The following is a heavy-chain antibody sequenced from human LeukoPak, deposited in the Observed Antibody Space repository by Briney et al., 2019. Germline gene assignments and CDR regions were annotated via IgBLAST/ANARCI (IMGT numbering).Heavy chain of an antibody. Sequence: ASVKVSCKASGFTFTKYGISWVRQAPGQGLEWMGWINPYDGHTNYTQKFQGRVTLTTDTSTSTAYMELRSLRSDDTAVYYCARQGVTAAENNYFYYYMDFWGKGTTVTVSS. V-gene: IGHV1-18*01. D-gene: IGHD6-13*01. CDR1: GFTFTKYG. J-gene: IGHJ6*03. CDR3: ARQGVTAAENNYFYYYMDF. CDR2: INPYDGHT.